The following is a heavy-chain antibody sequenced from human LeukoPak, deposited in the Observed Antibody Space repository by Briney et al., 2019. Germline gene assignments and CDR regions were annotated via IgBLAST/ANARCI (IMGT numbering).Heavy chain of an antibody. D-gene: IGHD2-15*01. CDR1: GFTFSSYW. CDR2: IKQDGSEK. J-gene: IGHJ4*02. Sequence: GGSLRLSCAASGFTFSSYWMSWVRQAPGKGLEWVANIKQDGSEKYYVDSVKGRFTISRDNAKNSLYLQMNSLRAEDTAVYYCAKDRAQCSGGSCYQFDWGQGTLVTVSS. V-gene: IGHV3-7*01. CDR3: AKDRAQCSGGSCYQFD.